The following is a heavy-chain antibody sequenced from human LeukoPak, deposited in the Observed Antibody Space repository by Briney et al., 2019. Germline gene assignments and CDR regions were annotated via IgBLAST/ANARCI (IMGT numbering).Heavy chain of an antibody. CDR3: ARASTTFDD. D-gene: IGHD1-14*01. V-gene: IGHV4-59*01. Sequence: PSETLSLTCSVSGGSITSYYWSWIRQPPGKGLEWIGHFSDGGRTNYSPSLRSRVSISVDTSKNQFSLKLNSVTAADTAVYFCARASTTFDDWGQGTLVAVSS. CDR1: GGSITSYY. J-gene: IGHJ4*02. CDR2: FSDGGRT.